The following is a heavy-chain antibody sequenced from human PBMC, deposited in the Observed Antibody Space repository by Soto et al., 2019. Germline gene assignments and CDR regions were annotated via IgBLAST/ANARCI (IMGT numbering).Heavy chain of an antibody. CDR2: IKHSGST. D-gene: IGHD6-6*01. J-gene: IGHJ4*02. CDR3: ARGGIRGGIAARPFDY. Sequence: QVQLQQWGAGLLKPSETLSLTGAVYGGSFSGYYWSWISQPPGKGLEWIAEIKHSGSTNYNPSLKSRVTISVDTSKNQFSLRLSSVTAADTAVYYCARGGIRGGIAARPFDYGGQGTLVTVSS. CDR1: GGSFSGYY. V-gene: IGHV4-34*01.